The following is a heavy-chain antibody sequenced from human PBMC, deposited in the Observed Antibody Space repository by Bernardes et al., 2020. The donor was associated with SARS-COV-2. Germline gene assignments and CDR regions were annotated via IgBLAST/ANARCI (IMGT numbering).Heavy chain of an antibody. Sequence: GESLKISCQGSGYSFTNYWIAWVRQMPGKGLEWMGVIYPRDSDTTYSPSFQGQVTISADKSISTAYLQWSSLRASDTAIYYCARRAGGTIVDSWGQGTLVTVPS. V-gene: IGHV5-51*01. CDR1: GYSFTNYW. D-gene: IGHD1-7*01. CDR3: ARRAGGTIVDS. J-gene: IGHJ4*02. CDR2: IYPRDSDT.